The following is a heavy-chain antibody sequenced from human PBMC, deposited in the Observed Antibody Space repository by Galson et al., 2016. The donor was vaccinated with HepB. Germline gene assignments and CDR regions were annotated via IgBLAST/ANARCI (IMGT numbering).Heavy chain of an antibody. Sequence: SLRLSCAASGFSFSSYAMDWVRQAPGKGLEWVSALHGVGGDTFYADSVKGRFTVSRDDSKNTMYLQMSSLRAEDAAVYYCANVDWGTNWGCWGQGTLVTVSS. D-gene: IGHD7-27*01. J-gene: IGHJ4*02. CDR1: GFSFSSYA. CDR2: LHGVGGDT. CDR3: ANVDWGTNWGC. V-gene: IGHV3-23*01.